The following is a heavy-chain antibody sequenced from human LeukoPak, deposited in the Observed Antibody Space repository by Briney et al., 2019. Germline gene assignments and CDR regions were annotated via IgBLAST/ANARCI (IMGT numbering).Heavy chain of an antibody. CDR2: ISDSGRSA. D-gene: IGHD5-12*01. J-gene: IGHJ3*02. Sequence: GGSLRLSCAASGFTFSSYDMSWVRQAPGKGLQWVSSISDSGRSAFFADSVKGRFTISRDNSKNTVYLQMNSLRVDDTALYYCAKPRKGLVLGAFDMWGQGTMVTVSS. V-gene: IGHV3-23*01. CDR1: GFTFSSYD. CDR3: AKPRKGLVLGAFDM.